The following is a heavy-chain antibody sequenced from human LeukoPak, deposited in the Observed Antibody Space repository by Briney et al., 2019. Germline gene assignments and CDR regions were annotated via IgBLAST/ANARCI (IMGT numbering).Heavy chain of an antibody. CDR2: IYSGGST. V-gene: IGHV3-66*01. J-gene: IGHJ4*02. CDR3: ARGPTGGDGYFDY. CDR1: EFTVSSNY. D-gene: IGHD3-16*01. Sequence: GGSLRLSCAASEFTVSSNYMSWVRQAPGKGLECVSVIYSGGSTYYADSVKGRFSISRDNSKNTLYLQMNSLGAEDTAVYYCARGPTGGDGYFDYWGQGTLVTVSS.